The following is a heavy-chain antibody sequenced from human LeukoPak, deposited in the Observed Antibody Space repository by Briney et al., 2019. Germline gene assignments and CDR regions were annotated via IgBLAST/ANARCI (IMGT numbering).Heavy chain of an antibody. CDR1: GGSISSSSYY. V-gene: IGHV4-39*02. Sequence: PSETLSLTCTVSGGSISSSSYYWGWIRQPPGKGLEWIGSIYYSGSTYYNPSLKSRVTISVDTSKNQFSLRLSSVTAADTAVYYCARDGFLIGGYYFDYWGQGTLVTVSS. J-gene: IGHJ4*02. D-gene: IGHD3-10*01. CDR2: IYYSGST. CDR3: ARDGFLIGGYYFDY.